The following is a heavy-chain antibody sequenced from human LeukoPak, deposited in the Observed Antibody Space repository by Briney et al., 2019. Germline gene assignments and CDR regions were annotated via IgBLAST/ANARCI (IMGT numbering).Heavy chain of an antibody. J-gene: IGHJ6*03. CDR2: IYYSGST. CDR1: GGSISSYY. V-gene: IGHV4-59*01. CDR3: ARGDYGPTYSPSYYYYYMDV. D-gene: IGHD4-17*01. Sequence: SETLSLTCTVSGGSISSYYWSWIRQPPGKGLEWIGYIYYSGSTNYNPSLKSRVSISVDTSKNQFPLKLSSVTAADTAVYYCARGDYGPTYSPSYYYYYMDVWGKGTTVTVSS.